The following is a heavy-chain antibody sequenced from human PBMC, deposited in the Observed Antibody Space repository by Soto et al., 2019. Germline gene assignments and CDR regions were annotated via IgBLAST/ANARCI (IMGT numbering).Heavy chain of an antibody. J-gene: IGHJ5*02. Sequence: QVQLVQSGAEVKQPGSSVKVSCTASGGTFSSYAISWVRQAPGQGLEWMGGIIPLFGTANYAQRFQGRVTITADESTSTAQMELGSLISEDTADYYCSRDLAAAGTWRWFDPWGQGTLVTVSS. CDR1: GGTFSSYA. D-gene: IGHD6-13*01. V-gene: IGHV1-69*01. CDR2: IIPLFGTA. CDR3: SRDLAAAGTWRWFDP.